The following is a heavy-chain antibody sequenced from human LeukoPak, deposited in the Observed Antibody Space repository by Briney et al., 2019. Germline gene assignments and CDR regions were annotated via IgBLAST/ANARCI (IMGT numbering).Heavy chain of an antibody. CDR1: GGSNY. CDR3: ARDRELGY. J-gene: IGHJ4*02. CDR2: IHYSGST. Sequence: PSETLSLTCTVSGGSNYWSWIRQPPGKGLEWIGYIHYSGSTNYNTSLKSRVTISIDTSKNQLSLKLNSVTAADTAVYYCARDRELGYWGQGTLVTVSS. V-gene: IGHV4-59*12. D-gene: IGHD3-10*01.